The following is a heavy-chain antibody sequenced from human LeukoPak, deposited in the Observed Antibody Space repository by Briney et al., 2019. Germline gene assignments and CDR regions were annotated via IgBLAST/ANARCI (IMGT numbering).Heavy chain of an antibody. V-gene: IGHV3-64*01. CDR3: AREPPTLVVYGEPSGNY. CDR1: GFTFSSYA. Sequence: GGSLRLSCAASGFTFSSYAMHWVRQAPGKGLEYVSAISSNGGSTYYANSVKGRFTISRDNSKNTLYLQMNSLRAEDTAVYYCAREPPTLVVYGEPSGNYWGQGTLVTVSS. CDR2: ISSNGGST. J-gene: IGHJ4*02. D-gene: IGHD2-8*01.